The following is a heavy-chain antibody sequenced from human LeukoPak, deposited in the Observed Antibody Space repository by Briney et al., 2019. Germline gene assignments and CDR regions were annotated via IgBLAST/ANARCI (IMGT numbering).Heavy chain of an antibody. CDR3: ARDNYYGSGSYYGRCFDP. J-gene: IGHJ5*02. CDR1: GGSISSYY. D-gene: IGHD3-10*01. V-gene: IGHV4-59*12. Sequence: KPSETLSLTCTVSGGSISSYYWSWIRQPPGKGLEWIGYIYYSGSTNYNPSLKSRVTISVDTSKNQFSLKLSSVTAADTAIYYCARDNYYGSGSYYGRCFDPWGQGTLVTVSS. CDR2: IYYSGST.